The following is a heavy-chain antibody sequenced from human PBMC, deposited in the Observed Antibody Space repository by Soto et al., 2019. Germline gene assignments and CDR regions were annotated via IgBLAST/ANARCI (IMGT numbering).Heavy chain of an antibody. V-gene: IGHV3-23*01. D-gene: IGHD3-22*01. CDR3: ATQGHYDSSGYYYDY. CDR2: ISGSGGST. Sequence: GGSLRLSCAASGFTFSSYAMSWVRQAPGKGLEWVSAISGSGGSTYYADSVKGRFTISRDNSKNTLYLQMNSLRAEDTAVYYCATQGHYDSSGYYYDYWGQGTLVTVSS. CDR1: GFTFSSYA. J-gene: IGHJ4*02.